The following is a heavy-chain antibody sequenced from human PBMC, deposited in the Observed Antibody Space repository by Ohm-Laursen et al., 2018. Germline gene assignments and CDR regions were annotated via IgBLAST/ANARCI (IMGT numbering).Heavy chain of an antibody. D-gene: IGHD6-6*01. CDR1: GYTFTSYD. CDR2: MNPNSGNT. CDR3: ARGGSSSYYFDY. Sequence: SVKVSCKASGYTFTSYDINWVRQATGQGLEWMGWMNPNSGNTGYAQKFQGRVTMTRNTSISTAYMELSSLRSEDTAVYYCARGGSSSYYFDYWGQGTLVTVSS. J-gene: IGHJ4*02. V-gene: IGHV1-8*01.